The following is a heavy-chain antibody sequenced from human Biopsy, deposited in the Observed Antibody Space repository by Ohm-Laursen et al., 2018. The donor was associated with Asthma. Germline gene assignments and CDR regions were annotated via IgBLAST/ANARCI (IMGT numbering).Heavy chain of an antibody. V-gene: IGHV1-18*01. Sequence: SVKVSCKTSGYTFNSAGITWVRQAPGQGLGGMGWISVYNGNTKVAQKLQDRVTMITDTSTSTAYMELRSLRSDDTAVYFCARAVDYSHYYGIDVWGQGTAVTVS. CDR3: ARAVDYSHYYGIDV. CDR2: ISVYNGNT. D-gene: IGHD3-10*01. CDR1: GYTFNSAG. J-gene: IGHJ6*02.